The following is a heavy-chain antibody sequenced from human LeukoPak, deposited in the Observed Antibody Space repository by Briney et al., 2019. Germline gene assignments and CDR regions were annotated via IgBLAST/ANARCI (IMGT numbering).Heavy chain of an antibody. D-gene: IGHD6-19*01. Sequence: SETLSLTCAVYGGSFSGYYWSWIRQPPGKGLEWIGEISHSGSTNYNPSLKSRVTISVDTSKNQFSLKLSSVTAADTAVYYCARVGERGWSYPNCYMDVWGKGTTVTVSS. J-gene: IGHJ6*03. CDR1: GGSFSGYY. CDR2: ISHSGST. CDR3: ARVGERGWSYPNCYMDV. V-gene: IGHV4-34*01.